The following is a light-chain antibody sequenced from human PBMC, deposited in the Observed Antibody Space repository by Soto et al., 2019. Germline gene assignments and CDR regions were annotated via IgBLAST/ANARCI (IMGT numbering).Light chain of an antibody. V-gene: IGKV1-5*03. Sequence: DIQMTQSPSTLSASVGDRVTITCRASQSINNWLAWYQQKPGKAPKPLIYKTSDLESGVPSRFSGSGSGTEFSLTISSLQPDDFATYYCQQYKSFSLTFGGGTRVEVK. CDR1: QSINNW. CDR3: QQYKSFSLT. J-gene: IGKJ4*01. CDR2: KTS.